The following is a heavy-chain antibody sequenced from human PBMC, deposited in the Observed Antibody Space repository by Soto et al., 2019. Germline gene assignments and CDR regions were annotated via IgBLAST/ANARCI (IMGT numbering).Heavy chain of an antibody. CDR3: ARSVDP. J-gene: IGHJ5*02. CDR1: GGSISSYY. CDR2: IFYSGSI. Sequence: SETLSLTCTVSGGSISSYYWNWIRQPPGKGLEWIGSIFYSGSIYYNPSLKSRVTISVDTSKNQFSLKLSSVTAADTAVYYCARSVDPWGQGTLVTVSS. V-gene: IGHV4-59*06.